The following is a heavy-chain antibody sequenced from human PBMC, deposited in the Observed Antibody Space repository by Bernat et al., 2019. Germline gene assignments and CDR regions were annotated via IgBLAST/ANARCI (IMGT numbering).Heavy chain of an antibody. V-gene: IGHV1-3*01. CDR3: ARNRDGYNLYYYYYDMDV. J-gene: IGHJ6*02. CDR1: GYTFTSYA. Sequence: QVQLVQSGAEVKKPGASVKVSCKASGYTFTSYAMHWVRQAPGQRLEWMGWINAGNGNTNYAQKLQGRVTMTTDTSTSTAYMELRSLRSDDTAVYYCARNRDGYNLYYYYYDMDVWGQGTTVTVSS. D-gene: IGHD5-24*01. CDR2: INAGNGNT.